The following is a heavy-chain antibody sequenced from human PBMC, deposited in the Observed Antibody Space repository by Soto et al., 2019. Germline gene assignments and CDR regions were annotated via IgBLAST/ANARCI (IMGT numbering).Heavy chain of an antibody. J-gene: IGHJ4*02. Sequence: GASVKGSCKASGGTFSSYAISWVRQAPGQGLEWMGGIIPIFGTANYAQKFQGRVTITADESTSTAYMELSSLRSEDTAMYYCARVYYYGSGSPSWGQGTLVTVSS. CDR2: IIPIFGTA. D-gene: IGHD3-10*01. CDR1: GGTFSSYA. V-gene: IGHV1-69*13. CDR3: ARVYYYGSGSPS.